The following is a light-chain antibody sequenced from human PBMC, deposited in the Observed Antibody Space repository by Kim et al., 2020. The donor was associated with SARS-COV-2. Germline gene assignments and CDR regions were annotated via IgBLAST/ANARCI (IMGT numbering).Light chain of an antibody. CDR1: QSLLHSNGNNY. Sequence: DIVLTQPPVSLPVTPGGPASISCRSSQSLLHSNGNNYLDWYLQKPGQSPHPLIYLAFNRASGVPDRFSVSGSGTDFTLKISRVEAVDVGMYYCMQGIQTALTFGGGTKVGIK. CDR3: MQGIQTALT. J-gene: IGKJ4*01. V-gene: IGKV2-28*01. CDR2: LAF.